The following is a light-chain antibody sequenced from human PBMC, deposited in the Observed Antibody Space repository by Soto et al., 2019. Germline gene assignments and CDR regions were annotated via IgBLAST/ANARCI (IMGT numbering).Light chain of an antibody. V-gene: IGKV3-20*01. Sequence: EIVLTQSPGTLYLSPGERAALSCRASQSVISTYLAGYQQKPGQAPRLLIYRASSRATGIPDRFSGSGSGTDFTLTIIRLEPEDFGVYYCQQHGSAHTFGGGNKVEI. J-gene: IGKJ4*02. CDR2: RAS. CDR1: QSVISTY. CDR3: QQHGSAHT.